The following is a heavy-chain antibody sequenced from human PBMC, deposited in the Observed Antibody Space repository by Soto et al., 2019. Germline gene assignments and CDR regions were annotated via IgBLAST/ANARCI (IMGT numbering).Heavy chain of an antibody. CDR2: ISGSGGST. J-gene: IGHJ3*02. Sequence: EVQLLESGGGLVQPGGSLRLSCAASGFTFSSYAMSWVRQAPGKGLEWVSAISGSGGSTYYADSVKGRFTISRDNSKNTLYLQMNSLRAEDTAVYYCAKVRYYDFWSGYYTHDAFDIWGQGTMVTVSS. D-gene: IGHD3-3*01. V-gene: IGHV3-23*01. CDR3: AKVRYYDFWSGYYTHDAFDI. CDR1: GFTFSSYA.